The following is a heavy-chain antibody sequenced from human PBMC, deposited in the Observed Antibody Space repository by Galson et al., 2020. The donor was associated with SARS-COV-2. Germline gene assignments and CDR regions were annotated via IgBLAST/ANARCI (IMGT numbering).Heavy chain of an antibody. J-gene: IGHJ4*02. CDR2: ISYDGFNK. CDR3: ARARDGYNHFDY. CDR1: GFTFNNYA. Sequence: GESLKISCVASGFTFNNYAFHWVRQAPGEGLEWVAVISYDGFNKYYADSVKGRFTISRDDSKNTLFLQMNSLRPEDTAIYFCARARDGYNHFDYWGQGALVTVSS. D-gene: IGHD5-12*01. V-gene: IGHV3-30-3*01.